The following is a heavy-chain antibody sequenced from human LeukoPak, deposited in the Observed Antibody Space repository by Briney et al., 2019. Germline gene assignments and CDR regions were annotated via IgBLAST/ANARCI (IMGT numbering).Heavy chain of an antibody. Sequence: PGGSLRLSCAASGFTFSTYGMHWVRQAPGKGPEWVAVISYDGSNEYYADSVKGRFTISRDNSKNTLYLQMSGLRAEDTAVYYCAKEFNRGLPDYWGQGTLVTVPS. V-gene: IGHV3-30*18. J-gene: IGHJ4*02. CDR2: ISYDGSNE. D-gene: IGHD2-21*01. CDR1: GFTFSTYG. CDR3: AKEFNRGLPDY.